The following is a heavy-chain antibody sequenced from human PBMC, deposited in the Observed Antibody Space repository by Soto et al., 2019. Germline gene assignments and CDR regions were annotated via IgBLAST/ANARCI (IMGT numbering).Heavy chain of an antibody. D-gene: IGHD4-17*01. CDR2: IYYCGST. Sequence: QLQLQESGPGLVKPSETLSLTCTVSGGSISSSSYYWGWIRQPPGKGLEWIGSIYYCGSTYYNPSLKIRVTISLDTSKNQFSLKLSSVTAADTAVYYCARQDDYGDYFDYWGQGTLVTVSS. J-gene: IGHJ4*02. CDR3: ARQDDYGDYFDY. V-gene: IGHV4-39*01. CDR1: GGSISSSSYY.